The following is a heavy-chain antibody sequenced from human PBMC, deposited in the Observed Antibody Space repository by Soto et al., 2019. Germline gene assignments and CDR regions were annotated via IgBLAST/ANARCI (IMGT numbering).Heavy chain of an antibody. Sequence: GESLKISCKGSGYSFTSYWIGWVRQMPGKGLEWMGIIYPGDSDTRYSPSFQGQVTISADKSISTAYLQWSSLKASDTAMYYCARRVAAAGTIYYYYMDVWGKGTTVTVSS. J-gene: IGHJ6*03. CDR2: IYPGDSDT. CDR1: GYSFTSYW. V-gene: IGHV5-51*01. CDR3: ARRVAAAGTIYYYYMDV. D-gene: IGHD6-13*01.